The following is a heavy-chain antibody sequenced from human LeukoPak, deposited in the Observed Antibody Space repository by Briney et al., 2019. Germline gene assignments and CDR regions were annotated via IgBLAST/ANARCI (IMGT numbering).Heavy chain of an antibody. CDR1: GGSISSGGYY. D-gene: IGHD3-22*01. Sequence: SETLSLTCTVSGGSISSGGYYWSWIRQHPGKGQEWIGYIYYSGSTYYNPSLKSRVTISVDTSKNQFSLKLSSVTAADTAVYYCARSAYDSSGYYNYWGQGTLVTVSS. V-gene: IGHV4-31*03. J-gene: IGHJ4*02. CDR3: ARSAYDSSGYYNY. CDR2: IYYSGST.